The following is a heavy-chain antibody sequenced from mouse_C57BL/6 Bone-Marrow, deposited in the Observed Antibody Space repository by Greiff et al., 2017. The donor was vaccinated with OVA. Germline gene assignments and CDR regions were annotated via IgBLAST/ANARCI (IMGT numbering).Heavy chain of an antibody. CDR2: IYPGSGCT. CDR1: GYTFTSYW. Sequence: QVQLQQPGAELVKPGASVKMSCKASGYTFTSYWITWVKQRPGQGLEWIGDIYPGSGCTNYNEKFKSKATLTVDTSSSTAYMQLSSLTSEDSAVYYCARSIYYDWYFDVWGTGTTVTVSS. V-gene: IGHV1-55*01. CDR3: ARSIYYDWYFDV. J-gene: IGHJ1*03. D-gene: IGHD2-1*01.